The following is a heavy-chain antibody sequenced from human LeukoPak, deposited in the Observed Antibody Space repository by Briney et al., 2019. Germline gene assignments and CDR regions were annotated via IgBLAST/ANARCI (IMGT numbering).Heavy chain of an antibody. CDR3: ARDGRDYYDSSGYYYFDY. V-gene: IGHV1-24*01. Sequence: GASVKVSCKVSGYTLTELSMHWVRQAPGKGLEWMGGFDPEDGETIYAQKFQGRVTMTEDTSTDTAYMELSSLRSEDTAVYYCARDGRDYYDSSGYYYFDYWGQGTLVTVSS. CDR2: FDPEDGET. J-gene: IGHJ4*02. D-gene: IGHD3-22*01. CDR1: GYTLTELS.